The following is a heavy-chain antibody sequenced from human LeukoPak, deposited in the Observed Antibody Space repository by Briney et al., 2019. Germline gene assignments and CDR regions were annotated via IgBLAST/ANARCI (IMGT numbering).Heavy chain of an antibody. CDR3: AREYYGAYTYRYFDL. CDR2: IYHTESS. J-gene: IGHJ2*01. V-gene: IGHV4-30-2*01. D-gene: IGHD4-17*01. Sequence: SETLSLTCDVSGGSINSGGYSWSWIRQPPGKGLEWIGNIYHTESSYYNPSLKSRVIMSIDRSKNQFSLQLSSVTAADTAVYYCAREYYGAYTYRYFDLWGRGTLVSVSS. CDR1: GGSINSGGYS.